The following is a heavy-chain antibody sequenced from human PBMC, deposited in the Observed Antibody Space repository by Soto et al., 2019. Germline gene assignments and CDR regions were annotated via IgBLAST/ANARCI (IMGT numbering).Heavy chain of an antibody. D-gene: IGHD2-2*01. CDR2: IIHISETT. CDR3: ARSQGSSTSLEIYYYYYYGMDV. V-gene: IGHV1-69*01. Sequence: QVQLVQSGAEVKKPGSSVKVSCKASGGTFSSYAISWVRQAPGQGLEWMGGIIHISETTNYAQKFQGRVTITADESKSTAYMELSSLRSEDTVVDYGARSQGSSTSLEIYYYYYYGMDVWGQGTTVTVSS. CDR1: GGTFSSYA. J-gene: IGHJ6*02.